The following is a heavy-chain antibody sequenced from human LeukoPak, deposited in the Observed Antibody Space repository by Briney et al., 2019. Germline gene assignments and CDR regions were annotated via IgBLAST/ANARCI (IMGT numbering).Heavy chain of an antibody. J-gene: IGHJ4*02. CDR1: GGSFSGYY. CDR2: INHSGRT. CDR3: ARSNMVRGVRALDY. Sequence: SETLSLTCAVYGGSFSGYYWSWIREPPRKGLEWIGEINHSGRTNYNPSLKSRVTISVDTSKNQFSLKLSSVTAADTAVYYCARSNMVRGVRALDYWGQGTLVTVSS. D-gene: IGHD3-10*01. V-gene: IGHV4-34*01.